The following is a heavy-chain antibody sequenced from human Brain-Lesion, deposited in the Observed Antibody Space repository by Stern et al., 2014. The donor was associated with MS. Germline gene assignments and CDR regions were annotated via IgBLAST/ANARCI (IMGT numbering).Heavy chain of an antibody. V-gene: IGHV3-7*01. Sequence: EVQLGESGGGLVQPGGSLTISCTAAGFTFGNYWMTWVRQAPGKGLEWVGNINEVGAEENYVDSVKGRFTISTDKARDTLYLQMNSLTVEDTALYYCARVYNTIYGIVTQRGSGMDVWGQGTTVIVSS. CDR2: INEVGAEE. CDR3: ARVYNTIYGIVTQRGSGMDV. CDR1: GFTFGNYW. J-gene: IGHJ6*02. D-gene: IGHD3-3*01.